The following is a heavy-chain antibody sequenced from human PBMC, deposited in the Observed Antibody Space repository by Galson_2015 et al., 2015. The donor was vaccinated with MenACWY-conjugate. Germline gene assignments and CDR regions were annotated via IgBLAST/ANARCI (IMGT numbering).Heavy chain of an antibody. V-gene: IGHV1-69*04. J-gene: IGHJ4*02. CDR1: GGTFSSYT. D-gene: IGHD3-10*01. Sequence: QSGAEVKKPGASVKVSCKASGGTFSSYTISWVRQAPGQGLEWMGRIIPILGIANYAQKFQGRVTITADKSTSTAYMELSSLRSEDTAVYYCARERAGRGSGRYLKGGVKWGQGTLVTVSS. CDR2: IIPILGIA. CDR3: ARERAGRGSGRYLKGGVK.